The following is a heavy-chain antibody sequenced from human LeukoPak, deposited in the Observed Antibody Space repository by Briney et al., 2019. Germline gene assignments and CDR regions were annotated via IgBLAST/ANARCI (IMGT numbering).Heavy chain of an antibody. J-gene: IGHJ4*02. CDR1: GFTVSSNY. D-gene: IGHD6-19*01. V-gene: IGHV3-23*01. CDR3: ARSSGRWSLDY. Sequence: GGSLRLSCAASGFTVSSNYMTWVRQAPGKGLEWVSAISGSGGSTYYADSVKGRFTISRDNSKNTLFLQMNGLRAEDTAVNYFARSSGRWSLDYWGQGTLVTVSS. CDR2: ISGSGGST.